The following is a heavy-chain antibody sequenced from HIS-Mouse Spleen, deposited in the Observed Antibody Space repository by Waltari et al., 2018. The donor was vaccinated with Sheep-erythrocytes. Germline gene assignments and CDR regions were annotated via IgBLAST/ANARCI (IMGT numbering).Heavy chain of an antibody. CDR2: IYYSGGT. CDR1: GGSISSSSYY. Sequence: QLQLQESGPGLVKPSETLSLTCTVSGGSISSSSYYWGWIRQPPGKGLEWIGSIYYSGGTYYNPSLKGRVTISVDTSKNQFSLKLSSVTAADTAVYYCARVSVAARFDYWGQGTLVTVSS. V-gene: IGHV4-39*07. J-gene: IGHJ4*02. D-gene: IGHD6-6*01. CDR3: ARVSVAARFDY.